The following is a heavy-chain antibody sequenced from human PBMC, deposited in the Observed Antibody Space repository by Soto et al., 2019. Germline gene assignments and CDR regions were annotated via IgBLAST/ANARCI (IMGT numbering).Heavy chain of an antibody. CDR1: GGTFSSYA. CDR3: ARDHHYYDSRGYYYRYDFDF. V-gene: IGHV1-69*13. Sequence: VASVKVSCKASGGTFSSYAISWVRQAPGQGLEWMGGIIPIFGTANYAQKFQGRVTITADESTSTAYMELSSLRSEDTAVYYCARDHHYYDSRGYYYRYDFDFWGQGXLVTVYS. D-gene: IGHD3-22*01. J-gene: IGHJ4*02. CDR2: IIPIFGTA.